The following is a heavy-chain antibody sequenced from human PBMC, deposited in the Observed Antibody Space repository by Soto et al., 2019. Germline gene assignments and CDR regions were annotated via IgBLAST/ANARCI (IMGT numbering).Heavy chain of an antibody. V-gene: IGHV3-21*01. CDR2: ISLSSRDI. CDR3: AAFLINTYQVNVAYDAFGM. J-gene: IGHJ3*02. D-gene: IGHD5-12*01. Sequence: MHLVESGGGMVKPGGSLRLACTASGFTSRFTCNAYNMNWVRQAPGKGLELVSSISLSSRDIVYADSVNGRFTISRENAQNSLFLQMNSLRAEDTAVYYYAAFLINTYQVNVAYDAFGMWGQWTMVSVSS. CDR1: GFTSRFTCNAYN.